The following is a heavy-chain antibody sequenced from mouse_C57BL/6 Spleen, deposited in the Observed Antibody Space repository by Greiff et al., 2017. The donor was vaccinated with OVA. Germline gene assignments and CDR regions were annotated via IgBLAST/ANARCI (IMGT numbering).Heavy chain of an antibody. J-gene: IGHJ2*01. CDR3: ARWPTVVATGFDY. D-gene: IGHD1-1*01. CDR1: GYTFTSYW. V-gene: IGHV1-50*01. Sequence: VQLQQPGAELVKPGASVKLSCKASGYTFTSYWMQWVKQRPGQGLEWIGEIDPSDSYTNYNQKFKGKATLTVDTSSSTAYMQLSSLTSEDSAVYYCARWPTVVATGFDYWGQGTTLTVSS. CDR2: IDPSDSYT.